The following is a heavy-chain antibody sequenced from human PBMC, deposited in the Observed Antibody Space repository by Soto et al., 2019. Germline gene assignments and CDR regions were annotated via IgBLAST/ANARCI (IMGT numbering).Heavy chain of an antibody. V-gene: IGHV1-18*04. J-gene: IGHJ6*02. CDR1: GYTFTSYG. CDR2: ISGKTGKT. Sequence: QVQLVQSGPEVEKPGASVTVSCKASGYTFTSYGISWVRQAPGQGLEWMGWISGKTGKTNYAQKFQGRVTISTDTSTSTAYMELRSLRSDDTAVYYCARVPREIILVGMDVWGQGTTVTVSS. CDR3: ARVPREIILVGMDV. D-gene: IGHD2-2*01.